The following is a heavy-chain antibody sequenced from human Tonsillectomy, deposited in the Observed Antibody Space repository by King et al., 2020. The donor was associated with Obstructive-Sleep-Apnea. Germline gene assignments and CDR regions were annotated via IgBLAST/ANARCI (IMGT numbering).Heavy chain of an antibody. V-gene: IGHV3-74*01. CDR3: ARDRVVRGYYYYYGMDV. CDR1: GFTFSSYW. CDR2: INSDGSST. J-gene: IGHJ6*02. Sequence: VQLVESGGALVQPGGSLRLSCAASGFTFSSYWMHWVRQAPGKGLVWVSHINSDGSSTSYADSVKGRFTISSDNAKNTLYLQMNSLRAEDTAVYFCARDRVVRGYYYYYGMDVWGQGTAVTVSS. D-gene: IGHD3-10*01.